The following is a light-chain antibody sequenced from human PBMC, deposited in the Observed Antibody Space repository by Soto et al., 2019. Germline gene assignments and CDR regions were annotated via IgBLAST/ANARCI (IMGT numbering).Light chain of an antibody. CDR2: EGS. V-gene: IGLV2-23*01. CDR1: NSDIGSYNF. CDR3: CSYAGDTTYV. Sequence: QSALTQPASVSGSPEQSITISCTGSNSDIGSYNFVSWYQQYPGKAPKLIIYEGSKRPSGVSLRFSGSKADNTASLTISGLLAEDEADYYCCSYAGDTTYVFGSGTKLTVL. J-gene: IGLJ1*01.